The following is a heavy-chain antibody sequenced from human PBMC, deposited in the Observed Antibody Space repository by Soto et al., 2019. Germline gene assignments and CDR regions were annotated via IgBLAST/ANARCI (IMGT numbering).Heavy chain of an antibody. Sequence: ASVKVSCKTYGYTFTTYGINWVRQAPGQGLEWMGWISPYNGNTKYAQSLQGRVTMTTDTPTSTAYMELRSPRAEDTAVYYCARIRSIDPFDYWGQGTLVTVS. CDR3: ARIRSIDPFDY. D-gene: IGHD6-6*01. CDR2: ISPYNGNT. CDR1: GYTFTTYG. V-gene: IGHV1-18*04. J-gene: IGHJ4*02.